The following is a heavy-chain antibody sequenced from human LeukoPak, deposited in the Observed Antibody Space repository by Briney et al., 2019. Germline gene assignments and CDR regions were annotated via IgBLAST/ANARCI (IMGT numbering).Heavy chain of an antibody. CDR3: ARGQGMQLWSTY. V-gene: IGHV1-69*13. CDR1: GDKFKTYA. CDR2: IIPIFGTS. J-gene: IGHJ4*02. D-gene: IGHD1-1*01. Sequence: SVKVSCKAPGDKFKTYAISWVRQAPGQGLEWIGAIIPIFGTSHYAQTFQGRASITADESTTTAYLGLTSLRSDDTAIYFCARGQGMQLWSTYWGQGTLVTVSS.